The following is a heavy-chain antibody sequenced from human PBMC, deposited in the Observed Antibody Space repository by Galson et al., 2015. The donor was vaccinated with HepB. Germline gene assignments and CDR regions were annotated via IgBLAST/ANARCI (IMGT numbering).Heavy chain of an antibody. CDR2: TSGSGGST. CDR3: AKDVIVVVPVALDY. Sequence: SLRFSCAASGFTFSSYAMSWVRQAPGKGLEWVLATSGSGGSTYYADSVKGRFTISRDNSKNTLYLQMNSLRAEDTAVYYCAKDVIVVVPVALDYWGQGTLVTVSS. V-gene: IGHV3-23*01. CDR1: GFTFSSYA. D-gene: IGHD2-2*01. J-gene: IGHJ4*02.